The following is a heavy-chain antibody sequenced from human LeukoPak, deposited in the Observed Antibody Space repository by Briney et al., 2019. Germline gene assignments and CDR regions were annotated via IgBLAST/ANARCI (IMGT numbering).Heavy chain of an antibody. CDR1: GFTFSSYS. D-gene: IGHD6-19*01. V-gene: IGHV3-66*04. Sequence: GGSLRLSCAASGFTFSSYSMTWVRQAPGKGLECVSVIYSGGSTYYADSVKGRFNISRDNSKNTLYLQMNSLRAEDTAVYYCARRGQWLVADAFDLWGQGTMVTVSS. CDR3: ARRGQWLVADAFDL. J-gene: IGHJ3*01. CDR2: IYSGGST.